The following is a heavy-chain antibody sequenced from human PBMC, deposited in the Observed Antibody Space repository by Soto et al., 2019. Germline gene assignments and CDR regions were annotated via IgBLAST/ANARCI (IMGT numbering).Heavy chain of an antibody. Sequence: EVQLVESGGGLVQPGGSLRLSCAASGFTLNSYWVHWVRQAPGKGVVWISRINSDGSSTSYADSVKGRFTISRDNARNTLDLQMNSLRAEDTAVYYFVRVAYGALGHLGEGALGTVSA. CDR3: VRVAYGALGH. CDR2: INSDGSST. CDR1: GFTLNSYW. J-gene: IGHJ4*02. V-gene: IGHV3-74*01. D-gene: IGHD4-17*01.